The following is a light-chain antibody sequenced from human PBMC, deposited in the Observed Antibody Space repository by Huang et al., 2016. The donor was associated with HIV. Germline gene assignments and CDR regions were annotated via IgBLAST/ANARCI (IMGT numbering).Light chain of an antibody. J-gene: IGKJ4*01. V-gene: IGKV3-20*01. CDR1: QNITNND. CDR2: GAS. CDR3: QQYLSSPLT. Sequence: DIVLTQSPGTLSLFPGARAALSCRTSQNITNNDLAWYQQRSGQAPRRLIYGASNRAIGIPARCSGSGSGTDFTLITNRLEPQDSAVYYCQQYLSSPLTFGGGTNVEIK.